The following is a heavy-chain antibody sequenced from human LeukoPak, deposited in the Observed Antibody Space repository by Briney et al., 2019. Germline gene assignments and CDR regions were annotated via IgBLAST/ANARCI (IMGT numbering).Heavy chain of an antibody. CDR1: GYTFTGYY. V-gene: IGHV1-46*01. Sequence: VASVKVSCKASGYTFTGYYMHWVRQAPGEGLEWMGIINPSGGSTSYAQKFQGRVTMTRDMSTSTVYMELSSLRSEDTAVYYCARENIAVAASLDYWGQGTLVTVSS. CDR2: INPSGGST. CDR3: ARENIAVAASLDY. J-gene: IGHJ4*02. D-gene: IGHD6-19*01.